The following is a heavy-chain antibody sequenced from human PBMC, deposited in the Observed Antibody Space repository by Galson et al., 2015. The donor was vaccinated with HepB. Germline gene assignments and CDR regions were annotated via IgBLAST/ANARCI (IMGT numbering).Heavy chain of an antibody. Sequence: SLRLSCAGSGFIFSNFWMHWVRQVPGKGLVWVARMKGDGTKTSYADFVRGRFSISRDNTKNTLYLQMSSLRVEDTAVYYCAREGNPEGFVEWLKGDGANFFDHWGEGTLVTVSS. J-gene: IGHJ4*02. D-gene: IGHD3-3*01. CDR1: GFIFSNFW. V-gene: IGHV3-74*01. CDR2: MKGDGTKT. CDR3: AREGNPEGFVEWLKGDGANFFDH.